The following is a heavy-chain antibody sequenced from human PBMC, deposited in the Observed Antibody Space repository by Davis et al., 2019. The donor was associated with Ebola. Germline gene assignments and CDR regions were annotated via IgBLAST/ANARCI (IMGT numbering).Heavy chain of an antibody. Sequence: PGGSLRLSCAASGFTFRDYALHWVRQAPGKGLEYVSAISSNGGSTYYADSVKGRFTISRDNSKNTLYLQMGGLRAEDMAVYYCAREAVLGAFDIWGQGTMVTVSS. J-gene: IGHJ3*02. CDR3: AREAVLGAFDI. V-gene: IGHV3-64*02. CDR2: ISSNGGST. CDR1: GFTFRDYA. D-gene: IGHD3-16*01.